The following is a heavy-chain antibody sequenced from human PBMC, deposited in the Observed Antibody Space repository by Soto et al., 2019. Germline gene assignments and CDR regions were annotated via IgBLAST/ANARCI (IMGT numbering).Heavy chain of an antibody. CDR2: ISWDGEK. D-gene: IGHD3-9*01. CDR1: GFSLNTRGVG. Sequence: SGPTLVNPTQTLTLTCTFSGFSLNTRGVGVGWIRQPPGKALEWLALISWDGEKRYSPSLKSRLTITKDTSENQVVLTMTNMEPGHTATFFCPHRRGDFLPGHYYFDYWAKGTLVTASS. J-gene: IGHJ4*02. CDR3: PHRRGDFLPGHYYFDY. V-gene: IGHV2-5*02.